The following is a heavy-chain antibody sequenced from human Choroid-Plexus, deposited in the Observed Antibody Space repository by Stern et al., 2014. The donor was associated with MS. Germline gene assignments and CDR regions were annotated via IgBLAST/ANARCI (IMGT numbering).Heavy chain of an antibody. J-gene: IGHJ5*02. Sequence: QLVQSGGGVVQPGRPLRLSCVASGFTFGSCAMHWVRQAPGKGLERVAGVSYDGSTKYYADSIKGRFTIARDNSQNTLYMQMSSLRPEDTAVYYCAKDRQYLTYFFDHWGQGSLVTVSS. CDR3: AKDRQYLTYFFDH. V-gene: IGHV3-30*18. CDR1: GFTFGSCA. CDR2: VSYDGSTK. D-gene: IGHD2/OR15-2a*01.